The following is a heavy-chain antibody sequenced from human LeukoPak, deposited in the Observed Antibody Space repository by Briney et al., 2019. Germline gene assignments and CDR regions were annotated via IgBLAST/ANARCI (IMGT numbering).Heavy chain of an antibody. CDR3: AKEVTFGGVIATDYFDY. D-gene: IGHD3-16*02. Sequence: GGSLRLSCAASGFTFSTYAMSWVRQAPGKGLEWVTTIRGGGDKQYADHVKGRFTISRDNSKNTLYLQMNSLRAEDTAVYYCAKEVTFGGVIATDYFDYWGQGTLVTVSS. CDR1: GFTFSTYA. CDR2: IRGGGDK. V-gene: IGHV3-23*01. J-gene: IGHJ4*02.